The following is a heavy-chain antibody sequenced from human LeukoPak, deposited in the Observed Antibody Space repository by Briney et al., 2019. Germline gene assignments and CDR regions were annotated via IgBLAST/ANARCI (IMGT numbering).Heavy chain of an antibody. V-gene: IGHV1-3*01. CDR1: GYTLTELS. CDR3: ARLGSYHYFDY. D-gene: IGHD1-26*01. Sequence: ASVQVSCKVSGYTLTELSMHWVRQAPGQSLEWMGWINAGNGNTKYSQKFQGRVTITRDTSASTAYMELSSLRSEDTAVYYCARLGSYHYFDYWGQGTLVTVSS. J-gene: IGHJ4*02. CDR2: INAGNGNT.